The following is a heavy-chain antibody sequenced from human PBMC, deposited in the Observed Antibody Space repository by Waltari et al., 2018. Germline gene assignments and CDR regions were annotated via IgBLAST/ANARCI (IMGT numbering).Heavy chain of an antibody. J-gene: IGHJ4*02. CDR3: ARDTNFHFDS. V-gene: IGHV3-23*04. D-gene: IGHD3-3*01. CDR1: GFTFSSYP. Sequence: EVQVVESGGALVQPGGSLRLSCTASGFTFSSYPITWVRQAPGTGLEWVGDSRGSGSGTSYADSVKGRFTISRDNSRNTVYLQMNSLRVEDTAVYFCARDTNFHFDSWGQGTLVTVSS. CDR2: SRGSGSGT.